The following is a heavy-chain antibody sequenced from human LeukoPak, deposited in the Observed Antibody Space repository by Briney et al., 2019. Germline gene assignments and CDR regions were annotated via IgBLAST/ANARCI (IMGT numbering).Heavy chain of an antibody. CDR2: IYYSGST. Sequence: SETLSLTCTVSGGSISSSSYYWGWIRQPPGKGLEWIGSIYYSGSTYYNPSLKSRVTISVDTSKNQFSLKLSSVTAADTAVYYCARLLYGSGSRSAFDIWGQGTMVTVSS. V-gene: IGHV4-39*07. CDR1: GGSISSSSYY. CDR3: ARLLYGSGSRSAFDI. D-gene: IGHD3-10*01. J-gene: IGHJ3*02.